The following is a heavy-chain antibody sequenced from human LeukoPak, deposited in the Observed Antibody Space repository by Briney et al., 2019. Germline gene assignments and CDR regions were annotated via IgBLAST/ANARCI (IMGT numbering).Heavy chain of an antibody. V-gene: IGHV3-23*01. Sequence: GGSLRFSWAAPGFTFSSNGMSWARQAQGKGLEWASAISGSGGSTYYADSVKGRFTISRDNSKNTLYLQMNSLRAEDTAVYYCAKGSGWYEDYWGQGTLVTVSS. D-gene: IGHD6-19*01. CDR2: ISGSGGST. CDR3: AKGSGWYEDY. CDR1: GFTFSSNG. J-gene: IGHJ4*02.